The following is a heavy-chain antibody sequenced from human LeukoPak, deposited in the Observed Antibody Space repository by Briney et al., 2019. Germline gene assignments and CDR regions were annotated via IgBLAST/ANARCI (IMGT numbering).Heavy chain of an antibody. J-gene: IGHJ6*03. CDR3: ARVSGRGDYYYYYYMDV. Sequence: SETLSLTCTVSGGSISSSLYYWTWIRQPPGKGLEWIGNIYYDGTTSYKSSLKSRVTISIDASKNQFSLNLNSVTAADTAVYYCARVSGRGDYYYYYYMDVWGKGTTVTVSS. CDR2: IYYDGTT. V-gene: IGHV4-39*07. CDR1: GGSISSSLYY. D-gene: IGHD3-16*01.